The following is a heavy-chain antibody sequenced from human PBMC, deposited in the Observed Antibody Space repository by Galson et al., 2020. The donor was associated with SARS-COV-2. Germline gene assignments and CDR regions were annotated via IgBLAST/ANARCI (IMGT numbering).Heavy chain of an antibody. CDR2: MNPNSGNT. J-gene: IGHJ5*02. Sequence: ASVKVSCKASGYTFTSYDINWVRQATGQGLEWMGWMNPNSGNTGYAQKFQGRVTMTRNTSISTAYMELSSLRSEDTAVYYCARGYYDSSGYYYVVPLSPGFDPWGQGTLVTVSS. CDR1: GYTFTSYD. CDR3: ARGYYDSSGYYYVVPLSPGFDP. D-gene: IGHD3-22*01. V-gene: IGHV1-8*01.